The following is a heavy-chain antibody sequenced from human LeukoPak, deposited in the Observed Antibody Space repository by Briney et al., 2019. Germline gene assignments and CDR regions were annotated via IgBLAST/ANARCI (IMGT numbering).Heavy chain of an antibody. Sequence: ASVKVSCKTSGYSFTSSGITWVRQAPGQGLEWMGWINTYNGFSKYARKLQGRVTMTADTSKSTPYMELSSLSSDDTAVYYCAKNTTGGYSDYWGQGTLVTVSS. V-gene: IGHV1-18*01. CDR1: GYSFTSSG. J-gene: IGHJ4*02. D-gene: IGHD1-1*01. CDR3: AKNTTGGYSDY. CDR2: INTYNGFS.